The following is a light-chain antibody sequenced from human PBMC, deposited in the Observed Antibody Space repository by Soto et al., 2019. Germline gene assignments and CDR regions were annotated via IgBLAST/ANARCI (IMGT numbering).Light chain of an antibody. CDR2: DAS. Sequence: DIPMTQSPSTLSASVGDRVTITCRASQSISSWLAWYQQKPGKAPKLLIYDASSLESGVPSRFSGSGSGTEFTLTISSLQPDDFATYYCQQYNSYSPLTFGGGTKVEIE. J-gene: IGKJ4*01. V-gene: IGKV1-5*01. CDR1: QSISSW. CDR3: QQYNSYSPLT.